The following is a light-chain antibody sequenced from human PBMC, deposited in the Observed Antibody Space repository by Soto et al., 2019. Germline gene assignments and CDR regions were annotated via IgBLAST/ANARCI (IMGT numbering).Light chain of an antibody. CDR1: SSNIGAGYD. CDR2: GNT. Sequence: QSVLTQPPSVSGAPGQRVTISCTGSSSNIGAGYDVHWYQQLPGRAPKLLIYGNTNRPSGVPDRFSGSKSGTSASLAITGLQAEDEAADYCLSFDSSLSVVFGGGTKVTVL. J-gene: IGLJ2*01. CDR3: LSFDSSLSVV. V-gene: IGLV1-40*01.